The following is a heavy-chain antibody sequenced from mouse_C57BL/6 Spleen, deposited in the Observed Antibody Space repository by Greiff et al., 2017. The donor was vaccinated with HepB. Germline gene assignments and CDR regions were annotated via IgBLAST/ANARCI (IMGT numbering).Heavy chain of an antibody. D-gene: IGHD2-1*01. CDR3: ARDGNYLAWFAY. J-gene: IGHJ3*01. V-gene: IGHV1-54*01. CDR2: INPGSGGT. Sequence: VQLQQSGAELVRPGTSVKVSCKASGYAFTNYLIEWVKQRPGQGLEWIGVINPGSGGTNYNEKFKGKATLTADKSSSTAYMQLSSLPSADSAGYCCARDGNYLAWFAYWGQGTLVTVSA. CDR1: GYAFTNYL.